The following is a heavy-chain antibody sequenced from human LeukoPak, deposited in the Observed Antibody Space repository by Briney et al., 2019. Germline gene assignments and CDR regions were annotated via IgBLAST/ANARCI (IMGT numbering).Heavy chain of an antibody. V-gene: IGHV3-7*03. CDR2: IKQDGSEK. D-gene: IGHD3-22*01. J-gene: IGHJ4*02. Sequence: GGSLRLSCAASGFTFSSYWMSWVRQAPGEGLEWVANIKQDGSEKYYVDSVKGRFTISRDNSKNTLYLQMNSLRAEDTAVYYCAPRSYDSSGYYYFFDYWGQGTLVTVSS. CDR3: APRSYDSSGYYYFFDY. CDR1: GFTFSSYW.